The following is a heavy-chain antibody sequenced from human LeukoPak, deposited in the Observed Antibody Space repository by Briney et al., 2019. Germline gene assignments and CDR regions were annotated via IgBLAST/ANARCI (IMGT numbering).Heavy chain of an antibody. J-gene: IGHJ4*02. Sequence: GASVKVSCKASGYTFTSYSMHWVRQAPGQGLEWMGIINPSGGRITYAQKFQGRVTMTRDTSTSTVYMELSSLRSEDTAVYYCASGGDVSHFDYWGQGTLVTVSS. V-gene: IGHV1-46*01. CDR1: GYTFTSYS. D-gene: IGHD3-16*01. CDR3: ASGGDVSHFDY. CDR2: INPSGGRI.